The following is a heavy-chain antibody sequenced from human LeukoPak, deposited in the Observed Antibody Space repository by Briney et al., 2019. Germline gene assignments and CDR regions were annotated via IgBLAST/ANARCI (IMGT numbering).Heavy chain of an antibody. D-gene: IGHD6-13*01. Sequence: GESLKISCKGSGYSFTSYWIVWVHQMPGKGLEWMGIIYPGDSDTRYSPSFQGQVTISADKSITTAYLQWSSLKASDTAMYYCARHVRGSSSWSLEYWGQGTLVTVSS. CDR1: GYSFTSYW. CDR3: ARHVRGSSSWSLEY. J-gene: IGHJ4*02. CDR2: IYPGDSDT. V-gene: IGHV5-51*07.